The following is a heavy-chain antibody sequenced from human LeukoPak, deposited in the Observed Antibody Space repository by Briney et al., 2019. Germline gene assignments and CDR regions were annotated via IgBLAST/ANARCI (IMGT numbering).Heavy chain of an antibody. CDR3: ARCRSYDSSGYCDAVDI. D-gene: IGHD3-22*01. J-gene: IGHJ3*02. CDR1: GGSISSDH. Sequence: PSETLSLTCTVSGGSISSDHWSWIRQPPGKGLEWIGYIYNSGSTNYNPSLKSRVTVSVDKSKNQFSLKLSSVTAADTAVYYCARCRSYDSSGYCDAVDIWGQGTMVTVS. V-gene: IGHV4-59*01. CDR2: IYNSGST.